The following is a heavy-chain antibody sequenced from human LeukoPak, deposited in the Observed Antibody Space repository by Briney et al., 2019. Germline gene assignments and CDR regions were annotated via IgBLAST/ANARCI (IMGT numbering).Heavy chain of an antibody. V-gene: IGHV3-30*02. J-gene: IGHJ4*02. Sequence: PGGSLRLSCAASGFTFSSYGMHRVRQAPGKGLEWVAFIRYDGSNKYYADSVKGRFTISRDNSKNTLYLQMNSLRAEDTAVYYCARLLVRGVIMDYWGQGTLVTVSS. CDR3: ARLLVRGVIMDY. CDR1: GFTFSSYG. D-gene: IGHD3-10*01. CDR2: IRYDGSNK.